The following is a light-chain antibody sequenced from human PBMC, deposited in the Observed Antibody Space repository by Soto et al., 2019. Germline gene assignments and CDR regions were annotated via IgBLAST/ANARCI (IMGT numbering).Light chain of an antibody. J-gene: IGLJ1*01. V-gene: IGLV2-14*01. Sequence: QSALTQPASVSGSPGQSITISCTGTSSDVGGHNYVSWYQQHPGKAPKLMIYEVNNRPSGVSNRFSGSKSGNTASLTISGLQAEDEADYYCSSCASSSTRVFGTGTKLTVL. CDR2: EVN. CDR3: SSCASSSTRV. CDR1: SSDVGGHNY.